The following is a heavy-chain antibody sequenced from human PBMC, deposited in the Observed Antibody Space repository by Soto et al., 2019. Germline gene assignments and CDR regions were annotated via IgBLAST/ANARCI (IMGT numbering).Heavy chain of an antibody. D-gene: IGHD2-2*01. V-gene: IGHV1-18*04. J-gene: IGHJ6*02. CDR3: ARVEGGYCSSISCRHMVFYYYYGLDV. Sequence: ASVKVSCKASGYTFTSYVISWLRQAPGQGLEWMGWISAYNGNTNYAQKPQCRVTRTTDTATSTAYIELRSLRSDDTAVYYCARVEGGYCSSISCRHMVFYYYYGLDVWGQGTTVTVSS. CDR2: ISAYNGNT. CDR1: GYTFTSYV.